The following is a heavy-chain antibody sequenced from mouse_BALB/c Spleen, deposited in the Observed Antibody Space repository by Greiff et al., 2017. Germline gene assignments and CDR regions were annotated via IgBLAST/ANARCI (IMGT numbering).Heavy chain of an antibody. D-gene: IGHD3-1*01. Sequence: DVKLVESGGGLVKPGGSLKLSCAASGFTFSDYYMYWVRQTPEKRLEWVATISDGGSYTYYPDSVKGRFTISRDNAKNNLYLQMSSLKSEDTAMYYCARDRGNYAMDYWGQGTSVTVSS. J-gene: IGHJ4*01. CDR2: ISDGGSYT. CDR3: ARDRGNYAMDY. V-gene: IGHV5-4*02. CDR1: GFTFSDYY.